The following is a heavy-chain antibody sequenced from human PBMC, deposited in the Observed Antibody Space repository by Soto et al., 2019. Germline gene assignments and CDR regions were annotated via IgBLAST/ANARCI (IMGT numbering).Heavy chain of an antibody. Sequence: QVQLVQSGAEVKKPGASVKVSCKASGYTFTSYDINWVRQATGQGLEWTGWMNPNSGNTGYAQKFQGRVTMTRNTSISTAYMELSSLRSEDTAVYYCARYLYYYDSSGARYAWFDPWGQGTLVTVSS. D-gene: IGHD3-22*01. J-gene: IGHJ5*02. CDR1: GYTFTSYD. V-gene: IGHV1-8*01. CDR2: MNPNSGNT. CDR3: ARYLYYYDSSGARYAWFDP.